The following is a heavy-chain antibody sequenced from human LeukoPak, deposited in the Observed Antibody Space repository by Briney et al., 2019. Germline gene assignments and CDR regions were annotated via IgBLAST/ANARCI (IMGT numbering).Heavy chain of an antibody. D-gene: IGHD2-8*02. J-gene: IGHJ4*02. V-gene: IGHV1-69-2*01. Sequence: ASEKISCKAAGYIFTDYYIHWVQHAPRKGFEWMGRVDPEDGETIYAEKFQGRVTIIAETSTDTAYMELKSLRSEDTAVYYCATDYCTATSCKDWGQGTLVTVSS. CDR1: GYIFTDYY. CDR2: VDPEDGET. CDR3: ATDYCTATSCKD.